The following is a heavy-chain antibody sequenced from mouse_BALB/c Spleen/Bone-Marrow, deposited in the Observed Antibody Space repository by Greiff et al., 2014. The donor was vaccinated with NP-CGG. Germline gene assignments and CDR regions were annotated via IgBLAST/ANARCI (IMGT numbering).Heavy chain of an antibody. CDR2: ISSGDNYT. CDR1: GFTFSSYG. CDR3: ARHRADYYAMDY. D-gene: IGHD3-3*01. J-gene: IGHJ4*01. Sequence: EVKLMESGGDLVKPGGSLKLSCAASGFTFSSYGMSWVRQTPDKRLEWVATISSGDNYTYYPDSVKGRFTISRDNAKNTLYLLMSSLKSEDTAMYYCARHRADYYAMDYWGQGTSVTVSS. V-gene: IGHV5-6*01.